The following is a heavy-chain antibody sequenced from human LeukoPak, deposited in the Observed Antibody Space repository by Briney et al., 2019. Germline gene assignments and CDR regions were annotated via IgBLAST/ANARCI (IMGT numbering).Heavy chain of an antibody. CDR3: ARRSYDILTGYYYYYMDV. V-gene: IGHV4-39*01. CDR2: IYYSGST. D-gene: IGHD3-9*01. J-gene: IGHJ6*03. Sequence: SETLSLTCTVSGCSISSSSYYWGWIRQPPGKGLEWMGSIYYSGSTYYNPSLKSRVTISVDTSKNQFSLKLSSVTAADTAVYYCARRSYDILTGYYYYYMDVWGKGTTVTISS. CDR1: GCSISSSSYY.